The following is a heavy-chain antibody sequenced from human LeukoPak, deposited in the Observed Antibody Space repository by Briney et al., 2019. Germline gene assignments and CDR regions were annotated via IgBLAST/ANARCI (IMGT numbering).Heavy chain of an antibody. CDR2: IYYSGST. D-gene: IGHD1-1*01. J-gene: IGHJ4*02. V-gene: IGHV4-39*01. Sequence: SETLSLTCTVSGGSISSSSYYWGWIRQPPGKGLEWIGSIYYSGSTYYNPSLKSRVTISVDTSKNQFSLRLSSVTAADTAVYYCARPSRTGTTPHWGRGTLVTVSS. CDR1: GGSISSSSYY. CDR3: ARPSRTGTTPH.